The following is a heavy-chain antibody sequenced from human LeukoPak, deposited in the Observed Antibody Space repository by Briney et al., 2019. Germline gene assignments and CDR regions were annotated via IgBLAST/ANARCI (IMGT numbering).Heavy chain of an antibody. Sequence: GGSLRLSCAASGFTFSSYAMSWVRQAPGKGLEWVSAISGSGGSTYYADSVKGRFTISRDNSKNTLYLQMNSLRAEDTAVYYCATTHRIPLIDTLWLDPWGQGTLVTVSS. CDR1: GFTFSSYA. CDR3: ATTHRIPLIDTLWLDP. V-gene: IGHV3-23*01. CDR2: ISGSGGST. D-gene: IGHD1-14*01. J-gene: IGHJ5*02.